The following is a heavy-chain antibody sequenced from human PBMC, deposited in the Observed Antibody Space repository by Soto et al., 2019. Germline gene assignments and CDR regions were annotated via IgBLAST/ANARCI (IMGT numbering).Heavy chain of an antibody. Sequence: GASVKVSCKASGYTFTSYGISWVRQAPGQGLEWMGWISAYNGNTNYAQKLQGRVTMTTDTSTGTAYMELRSLRSDDTAVYYCARDLFYGYSSSWSYFDYWGQGTLVTVSS. J-gene: IGHJ4*02. CDR2: ISAYNGNT. CDR3: ARDLFYGYSSSWSYFDY. D-gene: IGHD6-13*01. V-gene: IGHV1-18*01. CDR1: GYTFTSYG.